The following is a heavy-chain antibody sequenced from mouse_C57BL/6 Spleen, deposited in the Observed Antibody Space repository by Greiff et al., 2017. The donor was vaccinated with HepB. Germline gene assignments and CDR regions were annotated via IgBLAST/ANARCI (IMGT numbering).Heavy chain of an antibody. CDR3: ARPAYYSNYEAWFAY. D-gene: IGHD2-5*01. J-gene: IGHJ3*01. CDR2: IDPSDIYT. Sequence: VQLQQPGAELVRPGTSVKLSCKASGYTFTSYWMHWVKQRPGQGLAWIGVIDPSDIYTNYNQKFKGKATLTVDTSSSTAYMQLSSLTSEDSAFYYCARPAYYSNYEAWFAYWGQGTLVTVSA. CDR1: GYTFTSYW. V-gene: IGHV1-59*01.